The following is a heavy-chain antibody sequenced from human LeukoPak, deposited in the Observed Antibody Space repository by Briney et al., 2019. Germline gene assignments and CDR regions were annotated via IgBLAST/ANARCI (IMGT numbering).Heavy chain of an antibody. D-gene: IGHD1-26*01. CDR3: TKVEWELPRN. CDR1: GVTFGSYE. CDR2: IRSKTYGGTT. Sequence: PGGSLRLSCAASGVTFGSYEMNSVRQAPGKGLERVGFIRSKTYGGTTEYDASVKDRFTISRDDSKSIAYLQMNSLKTEDTGVYYCTKVEWELPRNWGQGTLVTVST. V-gene: IGHV3-49*04. J-gene: IGHJ4*02.